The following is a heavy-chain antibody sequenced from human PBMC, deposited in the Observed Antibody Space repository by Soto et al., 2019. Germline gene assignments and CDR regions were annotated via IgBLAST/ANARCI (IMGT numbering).Heavy chain of an antibody. Sequence: GGFLRLSCAASGFTFSSYGMHWVRQAPGKGLEWVAVISYDGSNKYYADSVKGRFTISRDNSKNTLYLQMNSLRAEDTAVYYCANCPADPYGDYVGCAFDIWGQGTMVTVSS. D-gene: IGHD4-17*01. CDR3: ANCPADPYGDYVGCAFDI. J-gene: IGHJ3*02. CDR2: ISYDGSNK. V-gene: IGHV3-30*18. CDR1: GFTFSSYG.